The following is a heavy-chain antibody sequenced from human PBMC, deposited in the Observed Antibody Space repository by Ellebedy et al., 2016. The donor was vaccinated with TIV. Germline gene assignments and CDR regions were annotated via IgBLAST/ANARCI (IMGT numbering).Heavy chain of an antibody. D-gene: IGHD5-24*01. CDR2: IYPRDSDT. CDR1: GYSFATLS. Sequence: GESLKISCNGSGYSFATLSIGWVRQMPGKGLEWMGLIYPRDSDTTYSPSFQGQVTISVDNSINTAYLQWSSLKASDTAMYYCARLYNEYFFDYWGQGTLVTVSS. V-gene: IGHV5-51*01. CDR3: ARLYNEYFFDY. J-gene: IGHJ4*02.